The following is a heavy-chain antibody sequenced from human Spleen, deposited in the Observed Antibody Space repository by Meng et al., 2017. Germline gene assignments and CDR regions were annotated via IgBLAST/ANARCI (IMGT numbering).Heavy chain of an antibody. CDR3: ARDPNYYGSGSYPKRDQYYFDY. J-gene: IGHJ4*02. CDR2: IIPIFGTA. Sequence: SVKVSCKASGYTFTSYGISWVRQAPGQGLEWMGGIIPIFGTANYAQKFQGRVTITTDEYTSTAYMELSSLRSEDTAVYYCARDPNYYGSGSYPKRDQYYFDYWGQGTLVTVSS. D-gene: IGHD3-10*01. V-gene: IGHV1-69*05. CDR1: GYTFTSYG.